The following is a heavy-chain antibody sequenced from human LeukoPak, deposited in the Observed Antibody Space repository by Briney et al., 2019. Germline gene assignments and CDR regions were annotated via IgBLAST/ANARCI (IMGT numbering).Heavy chain of an antibody. CDR1: GFTVSSNY. Sequence: GGSLRLSCAASGFTVSSNYMSWVRQAPGKGLEWVSVIYGGGSTYYADSVKGRFTISRDNSKNTLYLQMNSLRAEDTAVYYCARDLVPGDYYYGMDVWGQGTTVTVSS. D-gene: IGHD7-27*01. CDR3: ARDLVPGDYYYGMDV. J-gene: IGHJ6*02. V-gene: IGHV3-66*01. CDR2: IYGGGST.